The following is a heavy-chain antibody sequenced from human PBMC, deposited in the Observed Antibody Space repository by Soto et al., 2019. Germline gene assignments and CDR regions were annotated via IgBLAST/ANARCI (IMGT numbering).Heavy chain of an antibody. Sequence: GGSLRLSCAASGFTFDGYAMHWVRQAPGKGPEWVSGISWNSGSIGYADSVKGRFTISRDNAKNFLYLQMNSLRAEDTALYYCAKPAEVAAALGPYYFDYWGQGTLVTVSS. D-gene: IGHD2-15*01. CDR1: GFTFDGYA. CDR2: ISWNSGSI. CDR3: AKPAEVAAALGPYYFDY. V-gene: IGHV3-9*01. J-gene: IGHJ4*02.